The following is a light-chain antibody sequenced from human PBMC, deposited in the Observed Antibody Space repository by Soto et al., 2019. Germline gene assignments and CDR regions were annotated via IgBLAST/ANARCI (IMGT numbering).Light chain of an antibody. J-gene: IGKJ2*01. Sequence: DIQMTQSPSSVSASVGDRVTITCRASHVISSWLAWYQQKPGKAPKLLIYAASRLQSGVPSRFSGSESGADFSFTISSLQPEDVTTYYCQQTNDFRYTFGQGTKLEIK. CDR3: QQTNDFRYT. V-gene: IGKV1-12*01. CDR1: HVISSW. CDR2: AAS.